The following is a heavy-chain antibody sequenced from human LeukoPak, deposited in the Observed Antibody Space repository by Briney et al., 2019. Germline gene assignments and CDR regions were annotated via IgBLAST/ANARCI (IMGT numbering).Heavy chain of an antibody. CDR3: ARSVEPEPLVYYYGMGV. J-gene: IGHJ6*02. V-gene: IGHV1-46*01. CDR1: GYTFTSYY. Sequence: ASVKVSCKASGYTFTSYYMHWVRQAPGQGLEWMGIINPSGGSTSYAQKFQGRVTMTRDTSTSTVYMELSSLRSEDTAVYYCARSVEPEPLVYYYGMGVWGQGTTVTVSS. D-gene: IGHD4-23*01. CDR2: INPSGGST.